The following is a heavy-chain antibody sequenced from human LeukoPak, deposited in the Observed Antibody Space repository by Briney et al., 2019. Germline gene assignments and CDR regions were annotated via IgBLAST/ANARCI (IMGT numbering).Heavy chain of an antibody. CDR3: ARDPLSIAAAGTVY. V-gene: IGHV1-69*05. D-gene: IGHD6-13*01. CDR2: IIPIFGTA. J-gene: IGHJ4*02. CDR1: GGTFSSYA. Sequence: SVKVSCKASGGTFSSYAISWVRPAPGQGLEWMGGIIPIFGTANYAQKFQGRVTITTDESTSTAYMELSSLRSEDTAVYYCARDPLSIAAAGTVYWGQGTRVTVSS.